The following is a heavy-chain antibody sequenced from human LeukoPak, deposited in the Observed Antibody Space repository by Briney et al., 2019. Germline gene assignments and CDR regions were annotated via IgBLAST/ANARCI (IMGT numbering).Heavy chain of an antibody. J-gene: IGHJ6*03. CDR3: AAATNCGGDCYYYYYMDV. Sequence: GASVKVSCKASGFTFTSSAMQWVRQARGQHLEWIGWIVVGSGNTNYAQKFQERVTITRDMSTSTAYMELSSLRSEDTAVYYCAAATNCGGDCYYYYYMDVWGKGTTVTVSS. D-gene: IGHD2-21*02. V-gene: IGHV1-58*02. CDR2: IVVGSGNT. CDR1: GFTFTSSA.